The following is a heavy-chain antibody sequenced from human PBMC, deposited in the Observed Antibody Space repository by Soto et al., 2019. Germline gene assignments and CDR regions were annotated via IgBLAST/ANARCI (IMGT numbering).Heavy chain of an antibody. V-gene: IGHV1-3*01. Sequence: QVQLVQSGAEVKKPGASVKVSCKASGYTFTSYAMHWVRQAPGQRLEWMGWINAGNGNTKYSQKFQGRVTITRDTSASTAYMELSSLRSEDTAVSYCARAAGWSHFDYWGQGTLVIVSS. D-gene: IGHD2-15*01. J-gene: IGHJ4*02. CDR2: INAGNGNT. CDR3: ARAAGWSHFDY. CDR1: GYTFTSYA.